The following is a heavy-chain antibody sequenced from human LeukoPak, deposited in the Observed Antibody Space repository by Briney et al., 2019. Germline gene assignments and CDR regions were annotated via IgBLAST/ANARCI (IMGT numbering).Heavy chain of an antibody. CDR2: ISGSGGST. CDR1: GFTFSNYA. D-gene: IGHD1-26*01. Sequence: GGSLRLSCAASGFTFSNYAMSWVRQAPGKGLEWVSAISGSGGSTYYADSVKGRFTISRDNSKNTLYVQMNSLRAEDTAVYYCAKAGAWIVGSFYYYYMDVWGKGTTVTVSS. V-gene: IGHV3-23*01. CDR3: AKAGAWIVGSFYYYYMDV. J-gene: IGHJ6*03.